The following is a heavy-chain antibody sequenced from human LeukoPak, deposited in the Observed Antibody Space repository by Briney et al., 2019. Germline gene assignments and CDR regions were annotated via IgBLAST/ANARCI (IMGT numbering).Heavy chain of an antibody. CDR2: MNPNSGNT. CDR3: ARGGYYDSSGYYHASDFDY. J-gene: IGHJ4*02. Sequence: ASVKVSCKASRYTFTSYDINWVRQATGQGLEWMGWMNPNSGNTGYAQKFQGRVTITRSTSISTAYMELSSLRSEDTAVYYCARGGYYDSSGYYHASDFDYWGQGTLVTVCS. D-gene: IGHD3-22*01. V-gene: IGHV1-8*03. CDR1: RYTFTSYD.